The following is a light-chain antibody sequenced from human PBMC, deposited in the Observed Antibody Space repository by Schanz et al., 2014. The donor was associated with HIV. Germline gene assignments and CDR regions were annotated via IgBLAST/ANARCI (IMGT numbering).Light chain of an antibody. CDR2: DSN. V-gene: IGLV1-51*01. J-gene: IGLJ2*01. Sequence: QSVLTQPPSMSAAPGQRVTISCAGSAFNIGQNYVSWFQQFPGTAPKLLIYDSNKRPSEIPDRFSGSKTGTSATLAIIGLQTGDEADYYCGTWDSSLTAVVFGGGTKLTVL. CDR1: AFNIGQNY. CDR3: GTWDSSLTAVV.